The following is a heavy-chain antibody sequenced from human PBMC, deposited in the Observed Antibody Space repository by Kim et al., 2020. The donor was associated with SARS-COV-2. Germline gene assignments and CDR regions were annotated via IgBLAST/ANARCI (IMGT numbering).Heavy chain of an antibody. Sequence: SETLSLTCSVSSASTNSAGYYWTWIRQLPGNGLECIGYIYYSGTTYYNPSLKSRVSISLDTSKNQFSLRLSSVTAADTATYYCAGDSDWDGMDVWGQGTT. CDR1: SASTNSAGYY. D-gene: IGHD1-26*01. CDR2: IYYSGTT. J-gene: IGHJ6*02. CDR3: AGDSDWDGMDV. V-gene: IGHV4-31*03.